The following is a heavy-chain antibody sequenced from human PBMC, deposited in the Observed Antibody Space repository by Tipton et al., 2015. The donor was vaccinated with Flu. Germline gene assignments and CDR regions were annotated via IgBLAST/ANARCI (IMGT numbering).Heavy chain of an antibody. CDR2: IYSGGKT. CDR1: GFSVGSSY. J-gene: IGHJ4*02. D-gene: IGHD4-23*01. CDR3: ASSPTGNYYFDN. V-gene: IGHV3-66*01. Sequence: SGFSVGSSYMSWVRQAPGKGLEWVSVIYSGGKTYYSDSVKDRFTISRDEARNTFYLQMNSLRAEDTAVYYCASSPTGNYYFDNWGQGTLVTVSS.